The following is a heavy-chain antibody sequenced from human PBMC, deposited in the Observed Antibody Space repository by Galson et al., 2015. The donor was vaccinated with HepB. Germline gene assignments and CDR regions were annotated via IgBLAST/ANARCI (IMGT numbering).Heavy chain of an antibody. CDR3: ARDSRYCSGGSCYGAAPGY. V-gene: IGHV1-18*01. Sequence: QSGAEVKKPGASVKVSCKASGYTFTSYGISWVRQAPGQGLEWMGWISAYNGNTNYAQKLQGRVTMTTDTSTSTAYMELRSLRSDDTAVYYCARDSRYCSGGSCYGAAPGYWGQGTLVTVSS. CDR1: GYTFTSYG. J-gene: IGHJ4*02. CDR2: ISAYNGNT. D-gene: IGHD2-15*01.